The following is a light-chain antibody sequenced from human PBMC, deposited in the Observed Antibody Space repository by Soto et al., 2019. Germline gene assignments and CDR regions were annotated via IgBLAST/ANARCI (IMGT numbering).Light chain of an antibody. CDR1: SSDVGGYNY. V-gene: IGLV2-14*01. CDR2: DDN. CDR3: SSFTTSRTLV. Sequence: QSALTQPASVSGSPGQSITISCTGTSSDVGGYNYVSWYQQHPGKAPKLIIHDDNSRPSGVSNRFSGSKSGNTASLTISGLQAEDEADYYCSSFTTSRTLVFGGGTKLTVL. J-gene: IGLJ2*01.